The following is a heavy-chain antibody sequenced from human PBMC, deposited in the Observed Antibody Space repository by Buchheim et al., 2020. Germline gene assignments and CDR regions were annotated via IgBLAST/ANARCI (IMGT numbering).Heavy chain of an antibody. CDR3: AKDQSSSSWYYHYYGMDV. CDR2: ISYDGSNK. Sequence: QVQLVESGGGVVQPGRSLRLSCAASGFTFSSYGMHWVRQAPGKGLEWVAVISYDGSNKYYADSVKGRFTISRDNSKNTLYLQMNSLRAEDTAVYYCAKDQSSSSWYYHYYGMDVWGQGTT. D-gene: IGHD6-13*01. CDR1: GFTFSSYG. V-gene: IGHV3-30*18. J-gene: IGHJ6*02.